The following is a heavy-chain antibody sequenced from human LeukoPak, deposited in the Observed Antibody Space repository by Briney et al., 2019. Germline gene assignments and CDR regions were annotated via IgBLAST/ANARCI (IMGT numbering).Heavy chain of an antibody. V-gene: IGHV4-4*02. J-gene: IGHJ6*03. CDR2: IYHSGST. D-gene: IGHD1-26*01. CDR3: ARLSVIVGAALEYYYYYMDV. Sequence: SGTLSLTCAVSGGSISSSNWWSWVRQPPGKGLEWIGEIYHSGSTNYNPSLKSRVTISVDKSKNQFSLKLTSVTAADTAVYYCARLSVIVGAALEYYYYYMDVWGQGTTVTVSS. CDR1: GGSISSSNW.